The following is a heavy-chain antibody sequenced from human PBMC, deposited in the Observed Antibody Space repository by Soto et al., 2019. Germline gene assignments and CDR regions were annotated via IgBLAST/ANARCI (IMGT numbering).Heavy chain of an antibody. CDR2: IYWNDDK. J-gene: IGHJ4*02. CDR1: GFSLSTSSLG. V-gene: IGHV2-5*01. CDR3: AHRASGWYLLDY. D-gene: IGHD6-19*01. Sequence: QITLKESGPALVRPTPTLTLTCTFSGFSLSTSSLGVGWIRQPPGKALEWLALIYWNDDKPYSPSLNASLTITKDTSKNHVVLTITNIGPVDTAKYYCAHRASGWYLLDYWGQGTLVTVSS.